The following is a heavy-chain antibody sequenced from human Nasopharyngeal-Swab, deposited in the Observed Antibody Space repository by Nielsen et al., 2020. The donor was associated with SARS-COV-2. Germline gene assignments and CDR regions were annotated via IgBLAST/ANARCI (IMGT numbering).Heavy chain of an antibody. J-gene: IGHJ4*02. CDR2: IYYSGST. CDR1: GGSISSGDYY. V-gene: IGHV4-30-4*08. CDR3: ARRRAASVVPAAHFDH. Sequence: SETLSLTCTVSGGSISSGDYYWSWIRQPPGKGLEWIGYIYYSGSTYYNPSLKSRVTISVDTSKNQFSLKLSSVTAADTAVYYCARRRAASVVPAAHFDHWGQGTRVTVSS. D-gene: IGHD2-2*01.